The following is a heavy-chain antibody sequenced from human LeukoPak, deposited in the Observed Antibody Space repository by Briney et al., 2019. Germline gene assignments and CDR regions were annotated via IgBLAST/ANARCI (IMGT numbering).Heavy chain of an antibody. CDR2: ISSSSYI. CDR3: ARHYSSSWYAIGNDY. D-gene: IGHD6-13*01. Sequence: PGGSLRLSCAASGFTFSSYWMSWVRQAPGKGLEWVSSISSSSYIYYADSVKGRFTISRDNAKNSLYLQMNSLRAEDTAVYYCARHYSSSWYAIGNDYWGQGTLVTVSS. J-gene: IGHJ4*02. CDR1: GFTFSSYW. V-gene: IGHV3-21*01.